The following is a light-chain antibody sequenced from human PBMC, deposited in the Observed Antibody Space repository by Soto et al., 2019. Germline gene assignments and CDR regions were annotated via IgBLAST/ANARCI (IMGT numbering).Light chain of an antibody. Sequence: AIQLTQSPSSLSASVGDRVTITCRASQGISSALAWYQQKPGKAPKLLIYDASSLESGVPSRFSGSGSGTDFTLTISRLQTEDFATYYYQQSNSYPITCGQGTRQEI. J-gene: IGKJ5*01. CDR1: QGISSA. V-gene: IGKV1-13*02. CDR3: QQSNSYPIT. CDR2: DAS.